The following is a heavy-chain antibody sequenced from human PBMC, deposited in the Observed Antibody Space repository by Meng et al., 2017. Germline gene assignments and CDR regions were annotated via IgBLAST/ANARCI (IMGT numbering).Heavy chain of an antibody. CDR2: ITKDGSRK. J-gene: IGHJ4*02. V-gene: IGHV3-30*16. CDR3: ARDFDY. CDR1: GFIFSNYE. Sequence: QVQDVVSGRDVFRPGRCLTLSVAPSGFIFSNYEMHWVRQAPGKGLEWVACITKDGSRKYYLGSVRGRFTISRDNSKNTLYLEMNSLRSEDTALYYCARDFDYWGQGTLVTVSS.